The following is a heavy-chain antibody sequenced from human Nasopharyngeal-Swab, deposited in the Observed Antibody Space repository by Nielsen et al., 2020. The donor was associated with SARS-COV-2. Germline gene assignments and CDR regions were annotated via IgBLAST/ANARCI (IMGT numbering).Heavy chain of an antibody. CDR1: GFTFSSYS. J-gene: IGHJ4*02. D-gene: IGHD3-22*01. CDR3: ANYDSSGYLIDY. V-gene: IGHV3-23*01. CDR2: ISGSGGST. Sequence: GGSLRLSCAASGFTFSSYSMNWVRQAPGKGLEWVSAISGSGGSTYYADSVKGRFTISRDNSKNTLYLQMNSLRAEDTAVYYCANYDSSGYLIDYWGQGTLVTVSS.